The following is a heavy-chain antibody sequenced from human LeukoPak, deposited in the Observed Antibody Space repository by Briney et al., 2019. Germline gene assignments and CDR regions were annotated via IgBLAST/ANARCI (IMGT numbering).Heavy chain of an antibody. CDR2: IYSGGST. CDR1: GFTVSSNY. J-gene: IGHJ3*02. D-gene: IGHD3-10*01. CDR3: ARVRITMVRGVGRDAFDI. V-gene: IGHV3-66*01. Sequence: GGSLRLSCAASGFTVSSNYMSWVRQAPGKGLEWVSVIYSGGSTYYADSVKGRFTISRDNSKNTLYLQMNSLRAEDTAVYYCARVRITMVRGVGRDAFDIWGQGTMVTVSS.